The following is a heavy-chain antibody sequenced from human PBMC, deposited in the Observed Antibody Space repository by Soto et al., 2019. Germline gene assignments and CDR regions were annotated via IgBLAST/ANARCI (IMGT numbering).Heavy chain of an antibody. CDR2: ISAYNGNT. V-gene: IGHV1-18*04. CDR1: GYTFTSYG. J-gene: IGHJ4*02. CDR3: ARVESSWYSSSWYYFDY. D-gene: IGHD6-13*01. Sequence: ASVKVSCKASGYTFTSYGISWVRQAPGQGLEWMGWISAYNGNTNYAQKLQGRVTMTTDTSTSTAYMELRSLRSDDTAVYYCARVESSWYSSSWYYFDYWGQGTLITVSS.